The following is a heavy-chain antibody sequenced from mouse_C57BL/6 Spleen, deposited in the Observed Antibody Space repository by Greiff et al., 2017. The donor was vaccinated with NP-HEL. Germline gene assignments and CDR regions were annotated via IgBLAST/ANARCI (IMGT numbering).Heavy chain of an antibody. J-gene: IGHJ4*01. D-gene: IGHD2-3*01. CDR3: ARGIYDGYFYAMDY. CDR2: IHPNNGGT. Sequence: VQLQQSGPELVKPGASVKISCKASGYTFTDYYMNWVKQSHGKSLEWIGDIHPNNGGTSYNQKFKGKATLTVDKSSSTAYMELRSLTSEDSAVYYCARGIYDGYFYAMDYWGQGTSVTVSS. CDR1: GYTFTDYY. V-gene: IGHV1-26*01.